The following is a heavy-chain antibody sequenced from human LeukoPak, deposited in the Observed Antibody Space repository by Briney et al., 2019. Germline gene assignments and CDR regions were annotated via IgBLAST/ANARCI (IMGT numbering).Heavy chain of an antibody. Sequence: GRSLRFSCAASGFTFDDYAMHWVRQAPGKGLEWVSGISWNSGSIGYADSVKGRFTISRDNAKNSLYLQMNSLRAEDTALYYCAKDMDRRITMVRGAPFDYWGQGTLVTVSS. CDR1: GFTFDDYA. CDR2: ISWNSGSI. D-gene: IGHD3-10*01. J-gene: IGHJ4*02. V-gene: IGHV3-9*01. CDR3: AKDMDRRITMVRGAPFDY.